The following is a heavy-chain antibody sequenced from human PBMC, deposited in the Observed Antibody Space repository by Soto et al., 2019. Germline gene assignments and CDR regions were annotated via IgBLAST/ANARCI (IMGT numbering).Heavy chain of an antibody. V-gene: IGHV1-46*01. CDR2: INPSGVRT. D-gene: IGHD3-22*01. Sequence: GASVKVSCKASGNSFTTYYMHWVRQAPGQGLEWMGIINPSGVRTTYAQKFQGRVTMTRDTSTSTFHMELSSLTSEDTAVYYCAGLYHYDSSGYYDYWGQGTLVTVSS. CDR3: AGLYHYDSSGYYDY. CDR1: GNSFTTYY. J-gene: IGHJ4*02.